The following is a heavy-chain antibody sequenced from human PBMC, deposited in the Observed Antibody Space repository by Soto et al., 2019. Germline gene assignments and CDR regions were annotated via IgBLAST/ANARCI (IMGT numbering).Heavy chain of an antibody. Sequence: EVQIVESGGGLVQPGGSLRLSCAASGFSFDTYAMSWVRQAPGKGLEWVSAVTSSGDRTYYADSVKGRFIISRDNAKNKLFLQMKSLRAADTALYFCAKLRSSAHEYWGQGTPVTVSA. D-gene: IGHD2-2*01. CDR3: AKLRSSAHEY. CDR2: VTSSGDRT. CDR1: GFSFDTYA. J-gene: IGHJ4*02. V-gene: IGHV3-23*04.